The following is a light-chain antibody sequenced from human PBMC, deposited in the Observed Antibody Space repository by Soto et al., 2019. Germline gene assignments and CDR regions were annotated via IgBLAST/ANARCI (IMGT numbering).Light chain of an antibody. CDR3: QQYYSHLST. CDR2: DAS. V-gene: IGKV1-5*01. J-gene: IGKJ2*01. CDR1: QSVSNW. Sequence: DIQMTQSPSTLSASVGDTVSITCRASQSVSNWLAWYQQKPGKAPKLLIYDASSLQIGVPSRFRGRGSGTEFTLTISSLQPDDFATYYCQQYYSHLSTFGQGTKVDIK.